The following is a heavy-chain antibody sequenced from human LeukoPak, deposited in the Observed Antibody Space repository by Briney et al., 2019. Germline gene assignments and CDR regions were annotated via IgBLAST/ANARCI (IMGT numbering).Heavy chain of an antibody. CDR2: IKQDGSEK. CDR3: ARGRLVVVPAAIAFDP. V-gene: IGHV3-7*01. J-gene: IGHJ5*02. D-gene: IGHD2-2*01. Sequence: GGSLRLSCAASGFTFSSYWMSWVRQAPGKGLEWVANIKQDGSEKYYVDSVKGRFTISIDNAKNSLYLQMNSLRAEDTAVYYCARGRLVVVPAAIAFDPWGQGTLVTVSS. CDR1: GFTFSSYW.